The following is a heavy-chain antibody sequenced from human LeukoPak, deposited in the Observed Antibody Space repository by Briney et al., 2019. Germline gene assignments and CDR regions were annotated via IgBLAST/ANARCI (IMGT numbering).Heavy chain of an antibody. J-gene: IGHJ6*02. CDR2: ISYDGSNK. V-gene: IGHV3-30-3*01. CDR1: GFTFSSYA. D-gene: IGHD2-15*01. CDR3: ARMAAEDYYYGMDV. Sequence: GGSLRLSCAASGFTFSSYAMHWVRQAPGKGLEWVAVISYDGSNKYYADSVKGRFTISRDNSKNMLYLQMNSLRAEDTAVYYCARMAAEDYYYGMDVWGQGTTVTVSS.